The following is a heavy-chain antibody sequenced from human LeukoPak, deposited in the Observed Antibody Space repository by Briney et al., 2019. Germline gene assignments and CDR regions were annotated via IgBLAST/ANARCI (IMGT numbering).Heavy chain of an antibody. V-gene: IGHV3-30*04. Sequence: WVLRLSCAASGFTFSSYAMHWVRQAPGKGLEWVAVISYDGSNKYYADSVKGRFTISRDNSKNTLYPQMNSLRAEDTAVYYCARVRAPGIVVVPAAILAYWGQGTLVTVSS. CDR3: ARVRAPGIVVVPAAILAY. D-gene: IGHD2-2*01. J-gene: IGHJ4*02. CDR2: ISYDGSNK. CDR1: GFTFSSYA.